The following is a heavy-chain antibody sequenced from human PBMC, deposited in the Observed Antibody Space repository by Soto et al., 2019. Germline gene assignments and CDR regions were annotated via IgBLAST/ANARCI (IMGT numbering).Heavy chain of an antibody. CDR1: GGSFSSYS. V-gene: IGHV3-21*01. CDR2: ISSSSSYI. Sequence: PWGTLRLSCAASGGSFSSYSVSWIRQAPGKGLEWVSSISSSSSYIYYADSVKGRFTISRDNDKNSLYLQMNSLRAEDTAVYYCARAIQSGYCSSTSCLNWFDPWGQGTLVTVSS. CDR3: ARAIQSGYCSSTSCLNWFDP. J-gene: IGHJ5*02. D-gene: IGHD2-2*03.